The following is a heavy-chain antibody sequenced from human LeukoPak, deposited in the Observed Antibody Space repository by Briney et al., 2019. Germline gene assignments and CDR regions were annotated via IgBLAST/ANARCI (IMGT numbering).Heavy chain of an antibody. J-gene: IGHJ5*02. D-gene: IGHD3-22*01. CDR2: ISCSGSTI. CDR3: ARGSNYYDRSGYLNWFDP. Sequence: GRSLRLSCAASRFTLSDYYMSWIRHAPGQVLEWVSYISCSGSTIYYADSVKGRFTIYKDRAKISLYLQMNSLRAEDTALYHCARGSNYYDRSGYLNWFDPWGQGTLVTVSS. V-gene: IGHV3-11*01. CDR1: RFTLSDYY.